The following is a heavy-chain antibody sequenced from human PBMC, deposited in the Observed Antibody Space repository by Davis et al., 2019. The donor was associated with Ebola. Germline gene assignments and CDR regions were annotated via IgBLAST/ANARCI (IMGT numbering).Heavy chain of an antibody. CDR2: INAGNGNT. D-gene: IGHD7-27*01. CDR1: GYTFTSYA. Sequence: ASVKVSCKASGYTFTSYAMHWVRQAPGQRLEWMGWINAGNGNTKYSQKFQGRVAITRDTSASTAYMELRSLRSDDTAVYYCARDLTGGYFDYWGQGTLVTVSS. J-gene: IGHJ4*02. V-gene: IGHV1-3*01. CDR3: ARDLTGGYFDY.